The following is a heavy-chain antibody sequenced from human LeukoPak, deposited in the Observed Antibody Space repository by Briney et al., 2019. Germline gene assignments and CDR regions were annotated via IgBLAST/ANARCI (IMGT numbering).Heavy chain of an antibody. D-gene: IGHD3-9*01. J-gene: IGHJ5*02. V-gene: IGHV3-30*02. CDR2: IRYDGSNK. CDR1: GFTFSSYG. Sequence: GGSLRLSCAASGFTFSSYGMHWVRQAPGKGLEWVAFIRYDGSNKYYADSVKGRFTISRDNSKNTLYLQMNSLRAEDTAVYYCAREKYYDILTGVNWFDPWGQGTLVTVSS. CDR3: AREKYYDILTGVNWFDP.